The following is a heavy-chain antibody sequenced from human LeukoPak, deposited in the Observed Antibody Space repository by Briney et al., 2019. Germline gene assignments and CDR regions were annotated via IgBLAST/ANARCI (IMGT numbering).Heavy chain of an antibody. CDR1: GFTFSNSA. V-gene: IGHV3-23*01. Sequence: PGGSLRLSCAASGFTFSNSAMSWVRQAPGKGLEWVSTISGSGGSTYYADSEKGRFTISRDNSKNTLYLQMNGLRADDTAVYSCAKDRIDLDYWGQGTLVSVSS. CDR2: ISGSGGST. D-gene: IGHD1-14*01. J-gene: IGHJ4*02. CDR3: AKDRIDLDY.